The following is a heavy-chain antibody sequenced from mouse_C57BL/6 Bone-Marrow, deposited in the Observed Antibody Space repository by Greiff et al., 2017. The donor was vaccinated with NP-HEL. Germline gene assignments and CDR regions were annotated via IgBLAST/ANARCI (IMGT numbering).Heavy chain of an antibody. CDR3: ATYSWNYFDY. J-gene: IGHJ2*01. CDR2: IYPRSGNT. D-gene: IGHD2-12*01. CDR1: GYTFTSYG. Sequence: VQGVESGAELARPGASVKLSCKASGYTFTSYGISWVKQRTGQGLEWIGEIYPRSGNTYYNEKFKGKATLTADKSSSTAYMELRSLTSEDSAVYFCATYSWNYFDYWGQGTTLTVSS. V-gene: IGHV1-81*01.